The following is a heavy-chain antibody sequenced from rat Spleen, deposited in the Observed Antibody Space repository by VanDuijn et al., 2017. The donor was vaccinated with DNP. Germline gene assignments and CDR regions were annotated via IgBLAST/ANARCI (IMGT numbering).Heavy chain of an antibody. CDR2: IIYDGSRT. CDR3: ATHNYYSSPFYAMDA. CDR1: GFTFSDYY. Sequence: EVQLVESGGGLVLPGWSLRLSCAASGFTFSDYYMAWVRQAPTKGLEWVATIIYDGSRTYYRDSVKGRFTISRDNVKSTLYLQMDSLRSEDTATYYCATHNYYSSPFYAMDAWGEGTSVTVSS. D-gene: IGHD1-2*01. V-gene: IGHV5S10*01. J-gene: IGHJ4*01.